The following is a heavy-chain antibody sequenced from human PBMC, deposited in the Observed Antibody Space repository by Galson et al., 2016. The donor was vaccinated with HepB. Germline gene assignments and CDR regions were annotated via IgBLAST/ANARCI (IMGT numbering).Heavy chain of an antibody. CDR3: AIDLQPGGINV. V-gene: IGHV3-9*02. CDR2: IIWNIGRV. J-gene: IGHJ6*02. D-gene: IGHD5-18*01. Sequence: SLRLSCAVSGFSSHEYGMHWVRQAPGKGLEWVSGIIWNIGRVGYADSVRGRFTVSGDNAKNFLYLQMNSLRTEDTALYYCAIDLQPGGINVWGPGTTVTVSS. CDR1: GFSSHEYG.